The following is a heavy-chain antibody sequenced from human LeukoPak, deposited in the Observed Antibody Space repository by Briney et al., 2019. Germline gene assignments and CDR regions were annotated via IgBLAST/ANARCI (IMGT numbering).Heavy chain of an antibody. CDR3: ARSKVTYYYDAGGYYYFDY. J-gene: IGHJ4*02. CDR1: GGSITGSY. D-gene: IGHD3-22*01. CDR2: IYYGGTT. V-gene: IGHV4-59*01. Sequence: SETLSLTCSVSGGSITGSYWSWIRQSPGKGLEWIGHIYYGGTTNYSPSLRSRVTISVDTSNKQFSLKLRSVTAADTAVYYCARSKVTYYYDAGGYYYFDYWGQGALVTVSS.